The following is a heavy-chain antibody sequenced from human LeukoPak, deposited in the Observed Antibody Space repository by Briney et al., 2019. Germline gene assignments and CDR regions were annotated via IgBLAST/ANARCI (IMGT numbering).Heavy chain of an antibody. D-gene: IGHD3-3*01. CDR1: GGSISSGSYY. CDR2: IYTSGST. Sequence: PSETLSLTCTVSGGSISSGSYYWRWIRQPAGKGLEWIGRIYTSGSTNYNPSLKSRVTISVDTSKNQFSLKLSSVTAADPALYYCASTLRFLPYRRFDYWGQGTLVTVPS. CDR3: ASTLRFLPYRRFDY. V-gene: IGHV4-61*02. J-gene: IGHJ4*02.